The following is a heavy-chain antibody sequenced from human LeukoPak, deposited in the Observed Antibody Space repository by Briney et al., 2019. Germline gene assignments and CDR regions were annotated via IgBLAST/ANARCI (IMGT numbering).Heavy chain of an antibody. V-gene: IGHV3-30-3*01. Sequence: GGSLRLSCAASGFTFSSYAVHWVRQAPGKGLEWVAVISYDGSNKYYADSVKGRFTISRDNSKNTLYLQMNSLRAEDTAVYYCARDGAGELWYSYWGQGTLVTVSS. J-gene: IGHJ4*02. CDR3: ARDGAGELWYSY. CDR2: ISYDGSNK. CDR1: GFTFSSYA. D-gene: IGHD5-18*01.